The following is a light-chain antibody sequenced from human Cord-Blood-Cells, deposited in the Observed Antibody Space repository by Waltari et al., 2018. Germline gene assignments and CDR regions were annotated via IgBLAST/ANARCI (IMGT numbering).Light chain of an antibody. CDR2: EVS. CDR3: SSYTSSSTLV. Sequence: QSALTQPASVSGSPGQSITISCTGTSSDVGGYNYVSWYQQHPGKAPKLMIYEVSTGPSGVSKRCSGSKSGNTASLTISGLQAEDEADYYCSSYTSSSTLVFGTGTKVTVL. V-gene: IGLV2-14*01. J-gene: IGLJ1*01. CDR1: SSDVGGYNY.